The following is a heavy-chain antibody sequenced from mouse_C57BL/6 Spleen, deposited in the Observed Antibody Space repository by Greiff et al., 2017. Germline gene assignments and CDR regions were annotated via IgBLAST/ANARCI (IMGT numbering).Heavy chain of an antibody. D-gene: IGHD4-1*01. Sequence: EVQLVESGPELVKPGASVKISCKASGYSFTDYNMNWVKQSNGKSLEWIGVINPNYGTTSYNQKFKGKATLTVDQSSSTAYMQLNSLTSEDSAVYYCVEGEKLEGYYAMDYWGQGTSVTVSS. CDR1: GYSFTDYN. J-gene: IGHJ4*01. CDR3: VEGEKLEGYYAMDY. CDR2: INPNYGTT. V-gene: IGHV1-39*01.